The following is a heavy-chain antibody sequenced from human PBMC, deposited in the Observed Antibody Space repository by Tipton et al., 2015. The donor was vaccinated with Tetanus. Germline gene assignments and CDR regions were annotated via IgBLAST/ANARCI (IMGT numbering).Heavy chain of an antibody. D-gene: IGHD6-13*01. Sequence: SLRLSCVASGFTFSNYGMHWVRQAPGKGLEWVAVMSKDGGFKHYVDSAKGRFTISRDNAKNSVYLQMSSLRDDDTAIYYCARDRRSYIASAGYGMDVWGQGTPVTASS. CDR3: ARDRRSYIASAGYGMDV. V-gene: IGHV3-30*03. CDR2: MSKDGGFK. J-gene: IGHJ6*02. CDR1: GFTFSNYG.